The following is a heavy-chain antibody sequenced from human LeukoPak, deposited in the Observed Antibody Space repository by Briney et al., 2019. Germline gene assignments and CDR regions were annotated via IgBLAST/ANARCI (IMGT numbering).Heavy chain of an antibody. CDR1: GGSFSGYY. Sequence: SETLSLTCAVYGGSFSGYYWSWIRQPPGKGLEWIGEINHSGSTNYNPSLKSRVTISVDTSKNQFSLKLSSATAADTAVYYCARCRYFDWLLSHNWFDPWGQGTLVTVSS. CDR3: ARCRYFDWLLSHNWFDP. CDR2: INHSGST. V-gene: IGHV4-34*01. J-gene: IGHJ5*02. D-gene: IGHD3-9*01.